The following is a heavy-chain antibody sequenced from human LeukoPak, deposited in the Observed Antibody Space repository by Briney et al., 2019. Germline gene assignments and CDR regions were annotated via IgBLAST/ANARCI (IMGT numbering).Heavy chain of an antibody. V-gene: IGHV4-39*07. CDR2: IYYSGST. CDR3: ARDRYSYGHDY. CDR1: GFALSTNY. Sequence: SGGSLRLSCAASGFALSTNYMTWVRQAPGKGLEWIGSIYYSGSTYYNPSLKSRVTISVDTSKNQFSLKLSSVTAADTAVYYCARDRYSYGHDYWGQGTLVTVSS. J-gene: IGHJ4*02. D-gene: IGHD5-18*01.